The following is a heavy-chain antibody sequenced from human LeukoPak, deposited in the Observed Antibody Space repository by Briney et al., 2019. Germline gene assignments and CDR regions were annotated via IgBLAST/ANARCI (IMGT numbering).Heavy chain of an antibody. CDR3: ARGPPGYYNQRHARLDY. V-gene: IGHV4-34*01. CDR2: INHSGST. J-gene: IGHJ4*02. D-gene: IGHD3-9*01. Sequence: SETLSLTCAVYGGSFSGYYWSWIRQPPGKGLEWIGEINHSGSTNYNPSLKSRVTISVDTSKNQFSLKLSSVTAADTAVYYCARGPPGYYNQRHARLDYWGQGTLVTVSS. CDR1: GGSFSGYY.